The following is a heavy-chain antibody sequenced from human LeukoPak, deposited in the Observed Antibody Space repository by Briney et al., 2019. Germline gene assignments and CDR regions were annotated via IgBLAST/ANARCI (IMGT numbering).Heavy chain of an antibody. CDR3: ARGQWLPVFDF. V-gene: IGHV4-59*08. Sequence: SETLSLTCTVSGGSISRYYWNWIRQPPGKGLEWIGYIYYSGSTNYNPSLKSRVTISVDTSKNQFSLKLSSVTAADTAVYYCARGQWLPVFDFWGQGTLVTVSS. D-gene: IGHD3-22*01. CDR2: IYYSGST. J-gene: IGHJ4*02. CDR1: GGSISRYY.